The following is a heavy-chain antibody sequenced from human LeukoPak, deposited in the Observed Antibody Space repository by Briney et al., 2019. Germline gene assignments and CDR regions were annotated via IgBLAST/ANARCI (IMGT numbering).Heavy chain of an antibody. D-gene: IGHD3-22*01. CDR3: ARHINTYYYDSSGNGRAFDI. CDR2: IYPGDSDT. Sequence: GESLKISCKGSGYSFTRYWIGWVRQMPGKGLEWMGIIYPGDSDTRYSPSFQGQVTISADKSISTAYLQWSSLKASDTAMYYCARHINTYYYDSSGNGRAFDIWGQGTMVTVSS. CDR1: GYSFTRYW. V-gene: IGHV5-51*01. J-gene: IGHJ3*02.